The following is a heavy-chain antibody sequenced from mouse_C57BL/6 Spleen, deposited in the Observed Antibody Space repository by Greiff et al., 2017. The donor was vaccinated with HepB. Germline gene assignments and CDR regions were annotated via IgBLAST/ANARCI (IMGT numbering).Heavy chain of an antibody. V-gene: IGHV1-15*01. J-gene: IGHJ3*01. Sequence: QVQLKESGAELVRPGASVTLSCKASGYTFTDYEMHWVKQTPVHGLEWIGAIDPETGGTAYNQKFKGKAILTADKSSSTAYMELRSLTSEDSAVYYCTRDDYPSRFAYWGQGTLVTVSA. CDR3: TRDDYPSRFAY. CDR2: IDPETGGT. D-gene: IGHD2-4*01. CDR1: GYTFTDYE.